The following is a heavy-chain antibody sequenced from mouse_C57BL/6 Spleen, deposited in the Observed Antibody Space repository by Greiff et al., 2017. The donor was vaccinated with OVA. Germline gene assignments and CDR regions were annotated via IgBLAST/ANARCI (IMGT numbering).Heavy chain of an antibody. Sequence: EVQLQESGGDLVKPGGSLKLSCAASGFTFSSYGMSWVRQTPDKRLEWVATISSGGSYTYYPDSVKGRFTISRDNAKNTLYLQMSSLKSEDTAMYYCARLITTVVAPFDYWGQGTTLTVSS. CDR3: ARLITTVVAPFDY. J-gene: IGHJ2*01. CDR1: GFTFSSYG. CDR2: ISSGGSYT. V-gene: IGHV5-6*01. D-gene: IGHD1-1*01.